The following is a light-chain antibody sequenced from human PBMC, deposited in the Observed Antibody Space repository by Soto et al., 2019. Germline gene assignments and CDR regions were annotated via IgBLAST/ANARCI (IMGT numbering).Light chain of an antibody. V-gene: IGKV1-27*01. CDR2: GTS. CDR1: QDIEGV. Sequence: DIQMTQSPPSLSASVGDRVTITYRASQDIEGVLAWYQQKPGTAPKLLVYGTSTLQSGVPSRFSGSGWGTDFILTISSLQPEDVATYYCQKYNKAPWKFGQGTKV. CDR3: QKYNKAPWK. J-gene: IGKJ1*01.